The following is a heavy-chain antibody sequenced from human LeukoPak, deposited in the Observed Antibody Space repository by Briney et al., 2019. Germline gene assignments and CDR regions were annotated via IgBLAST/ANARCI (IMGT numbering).Heavy chain of an antibody. D-gene: IGHD6-13*01. J-gene: IGHJ5*02. V-gene: IGHV4-39*07. CDR1: GASISNSSYY. CDR3: ARLHATYSSSWYATGWFDP. CDR2: IYDSGSN. Sequence: PSETLSLTCIVSGASISNSSYYWGWIRQSPGKGLEWIGSIYDSGSNYYNPSLKSRVTISGDTSKNQFSLKLSSVTAADTAVYYCARLHATYSSSWYATGWFDPWGQGTLVTVSP.